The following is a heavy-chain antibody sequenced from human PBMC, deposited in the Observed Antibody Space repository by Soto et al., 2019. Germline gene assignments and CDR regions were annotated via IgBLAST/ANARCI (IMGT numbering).Heavy chain of an antibody. D-gene: IGHD2-15*01. Sequence: QVQLVQSGAEVKKPGASVKVSCKASGYTFTSYGISWVRQAPGQGLEWMGWISAYNGNTNYAQKLQGRVTMTTDTSTGTAYMELRSLRSADTAVYYCARVGAGGRAWWSSTTEDNDAFDIWGQGTMVTVSS. CDR1: GYTFTSYG. J-gene: IGHJ3*02. CDR2: ISAYNGNT. V-gene: IGHV1-18*01. CDR3: ARVGAGGRAWWSSTTEDNDAFDI.